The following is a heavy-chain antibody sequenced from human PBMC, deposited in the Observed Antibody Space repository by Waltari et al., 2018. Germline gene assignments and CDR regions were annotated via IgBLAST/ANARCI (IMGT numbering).Heavy chain of an antibody. CDR2: IYYSGST. V-gene: IGHV4-59*01. CDR1: GGSLSSYY. CDR3: TRGGTHRGGVFDY. J-gene: IGHJ4*02. Sequence: QVQLQESGPGLVKPSETLSLTCTVSGGSLSSYYWSWIRQPPGKGLEWIGYIYYSGSTNYNPSLKSRVTISVDTSKNQFSLKLSSVTAADTAVYYCTRGGTHRGGVFDYWGQGTLVTVSS. D-gene: IGHD1-26*01.